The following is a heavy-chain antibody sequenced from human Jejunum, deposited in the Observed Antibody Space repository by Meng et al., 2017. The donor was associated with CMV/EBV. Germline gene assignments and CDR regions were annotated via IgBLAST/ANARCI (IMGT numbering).Heavy chain of an antibody. CDR2: ISSSGST. CDR3: ARDLPGVGVDY. J-gene: IGHJ4*02. D-gene: IGHD2-2*01. CDR1: GGSIRTYS. V-gene: IGHV4-4*07. Sequence: QAQLQASGPGLVKPSETLSLTCSVSGGSIRTYSWTWIRQPAGKGLEWIGRISSSGSTNYNPSLNSRVTMSVDTSKNHFSLRLSSVTAADTAVYYCARDLPGVGVDYWGQGTLVTVSS.